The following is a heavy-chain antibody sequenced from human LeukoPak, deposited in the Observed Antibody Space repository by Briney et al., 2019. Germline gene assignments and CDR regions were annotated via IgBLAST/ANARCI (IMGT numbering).Heavy chain of an antibody. CDR3: ASVRSSGYLDALDI. CDR1: GGSISSSSCY. Sequence: KPSETLSLTCTVSGGSISSSSCYWGWIRQPPGKGLEWIGSIYYSGSTYYNPSLKSRVTISVDTPKNQFSLKLSSVTAADTAVYYCASVRSSGYLDALDIWGQGTMVTVSS. J-gene: IGHJ3*02. V-gene: IGHV4-39*07. D-gene: IGHD3-22*01. CDR2: IYYSGST.